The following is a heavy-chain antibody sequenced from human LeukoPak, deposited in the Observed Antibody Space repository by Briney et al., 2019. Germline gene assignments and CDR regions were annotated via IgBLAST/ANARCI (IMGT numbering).Heavy chain of an antibody. Sequence: GGSLRLSCAASGFTFSSYAMSWVRQAPGKGLEWVSAISGSGGSTYYADSVKGRFNISRDNSKNTLYLQMNSLRAEDTAVYYCAKGTYDSSGYPEPFDYWGQGTLATDSS. D-gene: IGHD3-22*01. CDR2: ISGSGGST. CDR3: AKGTYDSSGYPEPFDY. V-gene: IGHV3-23*01. CDR1: GFTFSSYA. J-gene: IGHJ4*02.